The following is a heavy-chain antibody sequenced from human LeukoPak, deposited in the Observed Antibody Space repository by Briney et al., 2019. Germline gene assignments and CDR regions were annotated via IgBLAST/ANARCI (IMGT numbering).Heavy chain of an antibody. D-gene: IGHD2-15*01. V-gene: IGHV1-2*02. Sequence: ASVNVSCKASGYTFTGYYMHWVRQAPGQGLEWLGWVNPNSGGTNYAQKFQGRVTMTRDTSISTAYMELTRLRPDDTAVYYCARRSGAVAADYWGQGTLVTVSS. J-gene: IGHJ4*02. CDR3: ARRSGAVAADY. CDR1: GYTFTGYY. CDR2: VNPNSGGT.